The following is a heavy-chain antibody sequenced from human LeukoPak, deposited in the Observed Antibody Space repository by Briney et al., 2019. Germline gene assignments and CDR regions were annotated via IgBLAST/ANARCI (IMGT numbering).Heavy chain of an antibody. D-gene: IGHD6-19*01. J-gene: IGHJ4*02. V-gene: IGHV3-23*01. CDR1: GFTFSTYA. CDR3: AKGRSGWYEGLDY. CDR2: ISHGGDSA. Sequence: PGGPLRLSCTASGFTFSTYAMTWVRQAPGKGLEWVSVISHGGDSAWYADSVKGRFTISRGNSKSTLFLQMNSLRADDTAIYYCAKGRSGWYEGLDYWGQGILVTVSS.